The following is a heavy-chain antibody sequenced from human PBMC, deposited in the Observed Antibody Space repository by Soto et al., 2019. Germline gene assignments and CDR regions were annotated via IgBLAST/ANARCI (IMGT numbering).Heavy chain of an antibody. D-gene: IGHD6-13*01. V-gene: IGHV3-48*03. Sequence: GGSLRLSCVASGFSFSIYEMNWVRQAQGNGLEWVAYISSGGHTIHYSDSVRGRFTVSRDNARNSLYLQMNTLRAEDAALYYCARDRAAGGYWGQGTLVTVSS. CDR1: GFSFSIYE. CDR2: ISSGGHTI. CDR3: ARDRAAGGY. J-gene: IGHJ4*02.